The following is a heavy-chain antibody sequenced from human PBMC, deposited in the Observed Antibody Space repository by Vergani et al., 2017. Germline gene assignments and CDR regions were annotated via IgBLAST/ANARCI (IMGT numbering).Heavy chain of an antibody. J-gene: IGHJ6*02. D-gene: IGHD3-10*01. CDR2: IWYDGSNK. CDR1: GFTFSSYG. Sequence: VQLVESGGGLVQPGGSLRLSCAASGFTFSSYGMHWVRQAPGKGLEWVAVIWYDGSNKYYADSVKGRFTISRDNSKNTLYLQMNSLRAEDTAVYYCAKDRQWFGEFKYGMDVWGQGTTVTVSS. V-gene: IGHV3-33*06. CDR3: AKDRQWFGEFKYGMDV.